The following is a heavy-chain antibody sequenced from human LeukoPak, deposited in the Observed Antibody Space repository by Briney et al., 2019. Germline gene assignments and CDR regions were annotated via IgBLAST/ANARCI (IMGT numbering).Heavy chain of an antibody. D-gene: IGHD3-22*01. J-gene: IGHJ6*03. V-gene: IGHV4-61*02. Sequence: PSQTLSLTCTVSGGSISSGSYYWSWIRQPAGKGLEWIGRIYTSGSTNYNPSLKSRVTISVDTSKNQFSLKLSSVTAADTVVYYCARVNYYDSSGYYLDGYYYYYMDVWGKGTTVTVSS. CDR2: IYTSGST. CDR1: GGSISSGSYY. CDR3: ARVNYYDSSGYYLDGYYYYYMDV.